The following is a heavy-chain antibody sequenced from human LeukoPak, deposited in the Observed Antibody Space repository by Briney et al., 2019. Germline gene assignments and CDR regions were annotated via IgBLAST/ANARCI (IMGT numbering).Heavy chain of an antibody. J-gene: IGHJ1*01. D-gene: IGHD1-26*01. CDR1: GFTFSSYA. Sequence: GGSLRLSCAASGFTFSSYALNWVRQAPGKGPEWVSVISGSGETTYYADSVKGRFTISRDNSKNTLYLQMNSLRAEDTAVYYCAKGPEWEEEAEYFQHWGQGTLVTVSS. V-gene: IGHV3-23*01. CDR2: ISGSGETT. CDR3: AKGPEWEEEAEYFQH.